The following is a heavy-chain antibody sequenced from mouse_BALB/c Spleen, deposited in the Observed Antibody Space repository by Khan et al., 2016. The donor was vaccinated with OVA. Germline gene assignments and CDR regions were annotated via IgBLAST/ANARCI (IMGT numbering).Heavy chain of an antibody. CDR3: PYSLLRYAMAY. J-gene: IGHJ4*01. CDR2: IDPANGNT. D-gene: IGHD1-2*01. Sequence: VQLKQSGAELVKPGASVKLSCIVSGFKIKDTYMHWVKQRPGQGLDWIGRIDPANGNTKYDPKFQGKATLTADTSSNTAYLQLSSLTSEDTAVSYWPYSLLRYAMAYGGQGTSVTASS. CDR1: GFKIKDTY. V-gene: IGHV14-3*02.